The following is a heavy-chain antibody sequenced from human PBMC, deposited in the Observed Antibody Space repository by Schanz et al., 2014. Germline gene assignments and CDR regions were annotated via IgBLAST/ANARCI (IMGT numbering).Heavy chain of an antibody. Sequence: EVQVVESGGGLVQPGGSLRLSCAASGFSFVDAWMSWVRQAPGKGLVWVSRTSNDGSFTTFADSVKGRFTISRDNAKNTLYLQMNSLRAEDTAVYYCVRDTDYHFDYWGQGTLVTVSS. J-gene: IGHJ4*02. V-gene: IGHV3-74*01. CDR2: TSNDGSFT. CDR3: VRDTDYHFDY. CDR1: GFSFVDAW. D-gene: IGHD4-17*01.